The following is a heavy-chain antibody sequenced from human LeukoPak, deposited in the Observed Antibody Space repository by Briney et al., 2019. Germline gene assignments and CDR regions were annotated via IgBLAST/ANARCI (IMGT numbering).Heavy chain of an antibody. CDR3: TRDRCTNGICYMDY. D-gene: IGHD2-8*01. V-gene: IGHV3-33*01. J-gene: IGHJ4*02. CDR1: GFTFRSYA. Sequence: QAGGSLRLSCAASGFTFRSYAIHWVRQGPGKGLEWVAVIWYDGSHTYYADSVKGRFTISRDNSKNTLYLQMNSLRAEDTAVYYCTRDRCTNGICYMDYWGQGTLVTVSP. CDR2: IWYDGSHT.